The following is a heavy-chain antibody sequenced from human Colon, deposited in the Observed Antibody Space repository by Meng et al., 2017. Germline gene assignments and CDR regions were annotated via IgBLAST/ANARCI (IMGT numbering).Heavy chain of an antibody. J-gene: IGHJ1*01. Sequence: QAPGKGLEWVAVIWYDGSVFYGESVKGRFTISKDDSETSLYLQMNSLKTEDTAVYFCGRVRLCGGPGCPYGRIVDNWGQGTLVTVSS. V-gene: IGHV3-33*01. D-gene: IGHD2-21*01. CDR2: IWYDGSV. CDR3: GRVRLCGGPGCPYGRIVDN.